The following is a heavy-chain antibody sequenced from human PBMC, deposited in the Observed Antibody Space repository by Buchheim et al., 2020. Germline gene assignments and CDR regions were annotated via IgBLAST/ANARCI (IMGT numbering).Heavy chain of an antibody. CDR2: ISGSGGST. Sequence: EVQLLESGGGLVQPGGPLRLSCAASGFTFSSYAMSWVRQAPGKGLEWVSAISGSGGSTYYADSVKGRFTISIDNSKNKPYLQMNSLRAEDTAVYYCAKDVGGWSSGYLYYFDYWGQGTL. D-gene: IGHD3-22*01. J-gene: IGHJ4*02. CDR3: AKDVGGWSSGYLYYFDY. CDR1: GFTFSSYA. V-gene: IGHV3-23*01.